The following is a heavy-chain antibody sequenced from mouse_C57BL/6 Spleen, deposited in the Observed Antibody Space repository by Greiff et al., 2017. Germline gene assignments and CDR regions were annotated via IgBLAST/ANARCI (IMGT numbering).Heavy chain of an antibody. J-gene: IGHJ3*01. CDR3: ARLDGGFAY. CDR1: GYTFTSYW. Sequence: QVQLQQPGAELVKPGASVKLSCKASGYTFTSYWMQWVKQRPGQGLEWIGEIDPSDSYTNYNQKFKGKATLTVDTSSSTAYMQRSSLTSEDSAVYYCARLDGGFAYWGQGTLVTVSA. CDR2: IDPSDSYT. V-gene: IGHV1-50*01.